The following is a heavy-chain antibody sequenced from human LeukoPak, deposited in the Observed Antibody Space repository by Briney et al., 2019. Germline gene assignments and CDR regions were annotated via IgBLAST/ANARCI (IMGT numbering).Heavy chain of an antibody. J-gene: IGHJ4*02. CDR1: GFTFSDYG. CDR2: IWYDGSNK. D-gene: IGHD1-26*01. CDR3: ARDRVGATDYFDY. Sequence: GGPLRLSCTASGFTFSDYGMHWVRQPPGKGLEWEAIIWYDGSNKTYEDSVKGRFTISRDNSKNTLYLQMNSLRAEDTAVYYCARDRVGATDYFDYWGQGTLVTVSS. V-gene: IGHV3-30*02.